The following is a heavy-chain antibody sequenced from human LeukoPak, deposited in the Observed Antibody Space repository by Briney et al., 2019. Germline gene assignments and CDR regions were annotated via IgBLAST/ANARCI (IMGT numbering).Heavy chain of an antibody. J-gene: IGHJ4*02. CDR2: ISGSGGST. V-gene: IGHV3-23*01. CDR3: AIQYYYDTSGYFGY. D-gene: IGHD3-22*01. CDR1: GFTFSNYA. Sequence: GGSLRLSCAASGFTFSNYAMSWVRQAPGKGLEWVSAISGSGGSTYYADSVKGRFTISRDNSKNTLYLQMNSLRAEDTAVYYCAIQYYYDTSGYFGYWGQGTLVTVSS.